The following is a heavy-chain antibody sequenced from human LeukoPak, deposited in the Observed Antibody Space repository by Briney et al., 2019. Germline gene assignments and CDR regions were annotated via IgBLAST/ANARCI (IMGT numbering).Heavy chain of an antibody. D-gene: IGHD2-2*01. CDR2: GSGGST. V-gene: IGHV3-23*01. J-gene: IGHJ4*02. Sequence: GSGGSTYYADSVKGRVTISRDNSKNTLYLQMNSLRAEDTAVYYCAKIGSLVVPAAAFDYWGQGTLVTVSS. CDR3: AKIGSLVVPAAAFDY.